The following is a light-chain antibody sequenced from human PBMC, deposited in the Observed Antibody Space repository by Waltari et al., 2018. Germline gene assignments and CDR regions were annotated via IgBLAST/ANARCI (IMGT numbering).Light chain of an antibody. CDR2: ITS. CDR3: LQYDSYPWT. CDR1: QGVSHH. V-gene: IGKV1-8*01. Sequence: AIRITQSPSSLSASTGDRVTLTCRASQGVSHHLAWYQQKPGKAPKLLIYITSTLQSGVPSRFSGSGSVTDFTLTIDGLQSEDFATYYCLQYDSYPWTFGQGTKVEIK. J-gene: IGKJ1*01.